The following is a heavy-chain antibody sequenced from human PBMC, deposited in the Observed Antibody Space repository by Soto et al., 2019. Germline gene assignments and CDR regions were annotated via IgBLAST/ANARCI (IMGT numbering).Heavy chain of an antibody. D-gene: IGHD2-21*02. CDR1: GGSFSGYY. V-gene: IGHV4-34*01. Sequence: QVQLQQWGAGLLKPSETLSLTCAVYGGSFSGYYWSWIRQPPGKGLEWIGEINHSGSTNYNPSLKSRVTISVDTSKNQFSLKLSSVTAADTAVYYCARGRNIVVVTAIRGYWYFDLWGRGTLVTASS. CDR2: INHSGST. CDR3: ARGRNIVVVTAIRGYWYFDL. J-gene: IGHJ2*01.